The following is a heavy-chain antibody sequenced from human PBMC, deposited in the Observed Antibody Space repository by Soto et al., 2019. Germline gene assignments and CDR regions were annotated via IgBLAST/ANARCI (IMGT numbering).Heavy chain of an antibody. J-gene: IGHJ5*02. CDR1: GYTFTGYF. CDR2: INPNSGGT. V-gene: IGHV1-2*02. CDR3: ARDYGDYDNWFDP. Sequence: QVSLVQSGAEVKKPGASVKVSCMASGYTFTGYFMHWVRQAPGQGLEWMGWINPNSGGTSYAQKFQGRVTMTRDTSISTAYMELTRLRSDDTAVYYCARDYGDYDNWFDPWGQGTLVTVSS. D-gene: IGHD4-17*01.